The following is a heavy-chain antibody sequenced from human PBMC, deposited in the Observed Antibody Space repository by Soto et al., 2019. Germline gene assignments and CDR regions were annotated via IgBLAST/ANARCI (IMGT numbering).Heavy chain of an antibody. Sequence: PGGSLRLSCAASGFTFSSYAMSWVRQAPGKGLEWVSAISGSGGSTYYADSVKGRFTISRDTSKNTVFLQMNSLRAEDTALYYCARLGDTTAAIDYWGQGALVTVSS. J-gene: IGHJ4*02. V-gene: IGHV3-23*01. CDR1: GFTFSSYA. D-gene: IGHD1-1*01. CDR3: ARLGDTTAAIDY. CDR2: ISGSGGST.